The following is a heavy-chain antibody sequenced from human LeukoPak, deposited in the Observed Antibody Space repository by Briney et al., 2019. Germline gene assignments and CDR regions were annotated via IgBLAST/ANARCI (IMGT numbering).Heavy chain of an antibody. D-gene: IGHD3-10*01. J-gene: IGHJ5*02. CDR3: ARDLRGHGSGSYYNWFDP. V-gene: IGHV4-39*07. CDR1: GGSISSSSYY. CDR2: IYYSGST. Sequence: SETLSLTCTVSGGSISSSSYYWGWIRQPPGKGLEWIGSIYYSGSTYYNPSLKSRVTISVDTSKNQFSLKLSSVTAADTAVYYCARDLRGHGSGSYYNWFDPWGQGTLVTVSS.